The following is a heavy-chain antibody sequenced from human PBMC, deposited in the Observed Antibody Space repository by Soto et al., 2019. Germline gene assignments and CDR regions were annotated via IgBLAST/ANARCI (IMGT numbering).Heavy chain of an antibody. Sequence: ASVKVSCKASGGTFSSYTISWVRQAPGQGLEWMGWINTNTGNPTYAQGFTGRFVFSLDTSVSTAYLQICSLKAEDTAVYYCATGPMVRGVDYYYYGMDVWGQGTTVTVSS. D-gene: IGHD3-10*01. V-gene: IGHV7-4-1*01. CDR2: INTNTGNP. CDR3: ATGPMVRGVDYYYYGMDV. CDR1: GGTFSSYT. J-gene: IGHJ6*02.